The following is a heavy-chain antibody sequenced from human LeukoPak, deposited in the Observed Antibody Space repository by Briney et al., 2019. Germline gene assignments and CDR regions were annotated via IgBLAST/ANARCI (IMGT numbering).Heavy chain of an antibody. Sequence: PSETLSLTCTVSGGSISSGSYYWSWIRQPAGKGLEWIGRIYTSGSTNYNPSLKSRVTMSVDTSKNQFSLKLSSVTAADTAVYYCARSGKRGYSYGRYMDVWGKGTTVTVSS. V-gene: IGHV4-61*02. J-gene: IGHJ6*03. CDR3: ARSGKRGYSYGRYMDV. CDR2: IYTSGST. CDR1: GGSISSGSYY. D-gene: IGHD5-18*01.